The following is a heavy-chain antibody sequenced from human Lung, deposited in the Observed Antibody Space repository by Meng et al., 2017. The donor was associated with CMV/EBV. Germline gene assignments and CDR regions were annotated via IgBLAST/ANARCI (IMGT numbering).Heavy chain of an antibody. CDR3: TREHLPVFAVGLPGDY. CDR1: GFNFGDYG. V-gene: IGHV3-49*04. CDR2: IRTEVYGETT. D-gene: IGHD3-3*01. Sequence: GESLKISCPGSGFNFGDYGMSWVRQAPGKGLEWVGLIRTEVYGETTEYAASVKGRFTISRDDSKNIAYLQMNSLKSEDTAVYFCTREHLPVFAVGLPGDYWGQGTLVTVSS. J-gene: IGHJ4*02.